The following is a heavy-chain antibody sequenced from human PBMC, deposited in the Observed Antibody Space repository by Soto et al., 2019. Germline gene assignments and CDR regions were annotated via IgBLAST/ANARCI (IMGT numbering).Heavy chain of an antibody. CDR2: IDYSGNT. CDR3: ARYCSSTSCLNFDF. D-gene: IGHD2-2*01. J-gene: IGHJ4*02. V-gene: IGHV4-30-4*01. CDR1: GGSISSGNYY. Sequence: KASETLSLTCRVSGGSISSGNYYWSWIRQPPGKGLGWIGYIDYSGNTFYSPSLKSRISISVDTPKNQFSLKLSSVTAADTAIYYCARYCSSTSCLNFDFWGQGALVTVSS.